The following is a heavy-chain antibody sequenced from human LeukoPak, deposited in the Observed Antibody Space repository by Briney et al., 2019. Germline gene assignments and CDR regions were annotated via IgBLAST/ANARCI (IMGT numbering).Heavy chain of an antibody. CDR3: AKDHWFDP. CDR1: GFTFSSYT. CDR2: ISSSSSYI. J-gene: IGHJ5*02. Sequence: PGGSLRLSCAASGFTFSSYTMNWVRQAPGKGLEWVSSISSSSSYIYYADSVKGRFTISRDNAKNSLYLQMNSLRAEDIAVYYCAKDHWFDPWGQGTLVTVSS. V-gene: IGHV3-21*03.